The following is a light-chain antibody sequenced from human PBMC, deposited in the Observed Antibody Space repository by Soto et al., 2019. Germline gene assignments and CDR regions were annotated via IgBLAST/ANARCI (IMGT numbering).Light chain of an antibody. V-gene: IGKV3-20*01. CDR1: QSVSSN. CDR2: GAS. CDR3: QQYVSSPWA. Sequence: IVITQSPSTLSVSTGERATLSCRASQSVSSNLAWYQQKPGQAPRLLIYGASSRATGIPDRFSGSGSGTDFTLTISRLEPEDFAVYYCQQYVSSPWAFGQGTKVDI. J-gene: IGKJ1*01.